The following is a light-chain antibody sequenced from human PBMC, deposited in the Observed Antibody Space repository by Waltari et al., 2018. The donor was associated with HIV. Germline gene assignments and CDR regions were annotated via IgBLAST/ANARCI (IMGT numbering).Light chain of an antibody. V-gene: IGKV2-28*01. CDR3: MQAVQTPPT. CDR2: LGS. J-gene: IGKJ1*01. Sequence: VMIQSPLSLPVTPGEPASISCRSSQSLLQSNGYNYLDWYLQKPGQSPQLLIYLGSNRASGVPDRFSGSGSGTDFTLTISRVEAEDVGIYYCMQAVQTPPTFGQGTRVEIK. CDR1: QSLLQSNGYNY.